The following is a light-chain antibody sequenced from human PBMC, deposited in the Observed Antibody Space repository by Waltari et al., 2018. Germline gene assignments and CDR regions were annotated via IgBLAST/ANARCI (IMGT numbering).Light chain of an antibody. Sequence: QLVLTQSPSASASLGDSVKLTCTLSSGHSSYSSYSIACHQQQPGKGPRFLMKLNSDGSHKRGDGIPDRFSGSSSGAERYLTISSLQSADEADYYCQTWGAGFQIFGGGTKLAVL. CDR2: LNSDGSH. CDR3: QTWGAGFQI. CDR1: SGHSSYSSYS. J-gene: IGLJ2*01. V-gene: IGLV4-69*01.